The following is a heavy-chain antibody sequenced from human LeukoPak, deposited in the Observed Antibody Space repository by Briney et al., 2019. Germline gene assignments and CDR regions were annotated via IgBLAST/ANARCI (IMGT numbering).Heavy chain of an antibody. J-gene: IGHJ4*02. D-gene: IGHD3-22*01. Sequence: GGSLRLSCAASGFTFSTYAMSWVRQAPGKGLEWVANVKQDGSEKYYVDSVKGRFTISRDNAKNSLSLQMNSLRAEDTAVYYCVGGKLYSSGYWGQGTLVTVSS. V-gene: IGHV3-7*01. CDR3: VGGKLYSSGY. CDR1: GFTFSTYA. CDR2: VKQDGSEK.